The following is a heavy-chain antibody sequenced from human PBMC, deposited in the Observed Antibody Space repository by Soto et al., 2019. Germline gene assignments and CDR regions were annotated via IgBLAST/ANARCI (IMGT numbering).Heavy chain of an antibody. CDR3: AHRVLRTVFGLVTTTAIYFDF. Sequence: QITLNESGPTVVRPTETLTLTCRFSGFSLTTSGVGVGWVRQSPGKAPEGLGLIYWDDDKRYSESLKSRLTITKDTSKNQVVLTVANLDPTDTATYYCAHRVLRTVFGLVTTTAIYFDFWGQGTPVAVSS. CDR1: GFSLTTSGVG. J-gene: IGHJ4*02. CDR2: IYWDDDK. D-gene: IGHD3-3*01. V-gene: IGHV2-5*02.